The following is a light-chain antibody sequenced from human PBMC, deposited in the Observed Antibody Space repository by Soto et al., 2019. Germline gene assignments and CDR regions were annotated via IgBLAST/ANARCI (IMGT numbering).Light chain of an antibody. Sequence: QSALTQPASVPGSPGQSVTISCTGTSSDVGGYNYVAWYQQHPGKAPKLLIYEVSNRPSGVSNRFSVSKSGNTASLAISGLQAEDEADYYCSSYASTRTWVFGGGTKLTVL. J-gene: IGLJ3*02. CDR3: SSYASTRTWV. CDR1: SSDVGGYNY. V-gene: IGLV2-14*01. CDR2: EVS.